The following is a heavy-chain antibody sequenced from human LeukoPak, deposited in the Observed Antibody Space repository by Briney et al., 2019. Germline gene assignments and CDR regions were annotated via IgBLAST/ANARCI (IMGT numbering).Heavy chain of an antibody. J-gene: IGHJ4*02. V-gene: IGHV3-30*02. CDR2: IRYDGSNK. D-gene: IGHD1-26*01. CDR1: GFTFSSYG. CDR3: AKNGPGELPKDEFDY. Sequence: TGGSLRLSCAASGFTFSSYGMHWVRQAPGKGLEWVAFIRYDGSNKYYADSVKGRFTISRDNSKNTLYLQMNSLRAEDTAVYYCAKNGPGELPKDEFDYWGQGTLVTVSS.